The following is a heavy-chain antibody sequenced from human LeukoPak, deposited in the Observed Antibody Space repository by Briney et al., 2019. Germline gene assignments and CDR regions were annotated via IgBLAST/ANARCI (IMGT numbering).Heavy chain of an antibody. D-gene: IGHD1-26*01. CDR2: VSSNSSYI. CDR3: AKGGSGTYFLDY. V-gene: IGHV3-21*01. Sequence: GGSLRLSCAASGFTFNTYSMNWVRQAPGKGLEWVSSVSSNSSYIDYADSGKGRFTISRDNAKNSLYLQMNSLRVEDTAVYYCAKGGSGTYFLDYWGQGTLVTVSS. CDR1: GFTFNTYS. J-gene: IGHJ4*02.